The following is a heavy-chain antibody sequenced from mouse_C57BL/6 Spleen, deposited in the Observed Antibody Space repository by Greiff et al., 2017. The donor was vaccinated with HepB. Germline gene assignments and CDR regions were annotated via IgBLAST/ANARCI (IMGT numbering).Heavy chain of an antibody. V-gene: IGHV2-2*01. CDR2: IWSGGST. Sequence: QVQLQQSGPGLVQPSQSLSITCTVSGFSLTSYGVHWVRQSPGKGLEWLGVIWSGGSTDYNAAFISRLSISKDNSKSQVFFKMKSLQADDTAIYYCARTDDGYLAWFAYWGQGTLVTVSA. J-gene: IGHJ3*01. D-gene: IGHD2-3*01. CDR3: ARTDDGYLAWFAY. CDR1: GFSLTSYG.